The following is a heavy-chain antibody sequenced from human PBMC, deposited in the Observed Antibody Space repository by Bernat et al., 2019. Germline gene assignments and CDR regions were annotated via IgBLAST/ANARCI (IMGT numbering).Heavy chain of an antibody. CDR1: GFTFSSYW. J-gene: IGHJ4*02. D-gene: IGHD6-13*01. CDR2: INGDGSST. Sequence: VQLVESGGGVVQPGRSLRLSCAASGFTFSSYWMHWVRQAPGKGLVWVSRINGDGSSTSYADSVKGRFTVSRDNAKNTLYLQMNSLRADDTAVYYCANHGGSNWYYFDYWGQGTLVTVSS. CDR3: ANHGGSNWYYFDY. V-gene: IGHV3-74*02.